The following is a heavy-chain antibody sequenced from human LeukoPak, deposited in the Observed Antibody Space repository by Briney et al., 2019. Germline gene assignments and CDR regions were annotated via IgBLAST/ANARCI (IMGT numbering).Heavy chain of an antibody. D-gene: IGHD6-13*01. V-gene: IGHV1-18*01. CDR2: ISPNNRNT. CDR3: TRVRDSSKWWGPFDI. Sequence: GASVKVSCKASGYTFATSSITWVRQAPGQRLEWMGWISPNNRNTHYAQNVQGRVTMTTDTSTSTAYIELRSLRSDDTAVYYCTRVRDSSKWWGPFDIWGQGTMVTVSS. CDR1: GYTFATSS. J-gene: IGHJ3*02.